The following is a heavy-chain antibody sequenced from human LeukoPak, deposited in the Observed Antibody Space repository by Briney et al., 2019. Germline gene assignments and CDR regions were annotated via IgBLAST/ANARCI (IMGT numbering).Heavy chain of an antibody. CDR3: ARLWASGIVVVINWRGAFDI. V-gene: IGHV5-51*01. D-gene: IGHD3-22*01. J-gene: IGHJ3*02. CDR2: IYPGDSDT. Sequence: GESLKISCKGSGYSFTSYWIGWVRQMPGKGLEWTGIIYPGDSDTRYSPSFQGQVTISADKSISTAYLQWSSLKASDTAMYYCARLWASGIVVVINWRGAFDIWGQGTMVTVSS. CDR1: GYSFTSYW.